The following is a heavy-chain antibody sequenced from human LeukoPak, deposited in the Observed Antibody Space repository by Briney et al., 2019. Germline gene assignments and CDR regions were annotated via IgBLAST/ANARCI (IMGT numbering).Heavy chain of an antibody. D-gene: IGHD3-9*01. J-gene: IGHJ5*02. V-gene: IGHV3-9*01. CDR1: GFTFDDYA. Sequence: PGGSLRLSCAASGFTFDDYAMHWVRQAPGKGLEWVSGISWNSGSIGYADSVKGRFTISRDNAKNSLYLQMNSLRAEDTALYYCAKGTYYDILTGNNWFDPWGQGTLVTVSS. CDR2: ISWNSGSI. CDR3: AKGTYYDILTGNNWFDP.